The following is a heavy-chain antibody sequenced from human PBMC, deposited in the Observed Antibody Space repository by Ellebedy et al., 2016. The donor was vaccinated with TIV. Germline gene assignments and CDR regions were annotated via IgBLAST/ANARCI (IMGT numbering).Heavy chain of an antibody. CDR2: TSGYNGNA. V-gene: IGHV1-18*01. CDR3: ARDRMRGDPKSSYYYGMDV. CDR1: GYTFSTYG. Sequence: AASVKVSCKASGYTFSTYGSSWVRQAPAQGLEWMGWTSGYNGNANYAQKLQGRVTMPTDTSTNTAYMEVRSLRSDDTAVYYCARDRMRGDPKSSYYYGMDVWGQGTTVTVSS. D-gene: IGHD3-16*01. J-gene: IGHJ6*02.